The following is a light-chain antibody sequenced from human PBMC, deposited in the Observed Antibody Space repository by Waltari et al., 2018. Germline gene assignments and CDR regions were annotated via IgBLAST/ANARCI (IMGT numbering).Light chain of an antibody. Sequence: EIVLTQSPATLSLSPVERATLSCRASQSVSSYLAWYQQKPGQAPRLLIYDTYNRATGIPARFSGSGSGTDFTLTISSLEPEDFAVYYCQQRSNWPPLTFGGGTKVEIK. CDR1: QSVSSY. V-gene: IGKV3-11*01. J-gene: IGKJ4*01. CDR2: DTY. CDR3: QQRSNWPPLT.